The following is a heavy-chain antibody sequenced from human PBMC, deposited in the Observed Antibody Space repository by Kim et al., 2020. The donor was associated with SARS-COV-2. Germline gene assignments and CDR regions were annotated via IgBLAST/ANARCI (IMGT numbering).Heavy chain of an antibody. Sequence: GGSLRLSCAASGFTFSTYWMHWVRQVPGKGLVCVSRIHSDGSSTSYADYVKGRFTISRDNAKNTLYLQMNSLRAEDTGVYYCARVPAGSSVAGNYGMDVWGQGTTVTVSS. CDR3: ARVPAGSSVAGNYGMDV. CDR2: IHSDGSST. CDR1: GFTFSTYW. D-gene: IGHD6-19*01. V-gene: IGHV3-74*01. J-gene: IGHJ6*02.